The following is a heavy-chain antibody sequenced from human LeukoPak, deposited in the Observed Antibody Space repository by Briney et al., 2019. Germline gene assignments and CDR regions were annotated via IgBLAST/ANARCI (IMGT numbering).Heavy chain of an antibody. Sequence: GGSLRLSCATSGFSFSSYAMSWVRQAPGKGLEWVAFIRFDGGNKYYADSVKGRFTISRDNSKNTLYLQMNSLRAEDTAMYYCAKEDSSGYFDAFDMWGQGTMVTVSS. CDR2: IRFDGGNK. D-gene: IGHD3-22*01. V-gene: IGHV3-30*02. CDR1: GFSFSSYA. CDR3: AKEDSSGYFDAFDM. J-gene: IGHJ3*02.